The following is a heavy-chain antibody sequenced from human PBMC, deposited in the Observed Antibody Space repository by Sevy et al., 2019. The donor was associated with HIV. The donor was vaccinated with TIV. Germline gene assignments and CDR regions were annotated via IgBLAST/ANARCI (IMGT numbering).Heavy chain of an antibody. CDR2: ISYDGSNK. D-gene: IGHD6-19*01. Sequence: GGSLRLSCAASGFTFSSYVMHWVRQAPGKGLEWVAVISYDGSNKYYADSVEGRFTVSRDNSKNTLYLQMNSLRAEDTAVYYCSRDLPSGWWGGVDYWGQGTLVTVSS. CDR3: SRDLPSGWWGGVDY. V-gene: IGHV3-30-3*01. J-gene: IGHJ4*02. CDR1: GFTFSSYV.